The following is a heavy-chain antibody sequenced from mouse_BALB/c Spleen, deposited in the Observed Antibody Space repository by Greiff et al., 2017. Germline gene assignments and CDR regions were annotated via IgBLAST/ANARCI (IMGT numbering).Heavy chain of an antibody. CDR1: GYTFTSYW. J-gene: IGHJ3*01. CDR3: TRRNGSRPFAY. Sequence: VQLQQPGAELVRPGASVKLSCKASGYTFTSYWINWVKQRPGQGLEWMGNIYPSDSYTNYNQKFKDKATLTVDKSSSTAYMQLSSPTSEDSAVYYCTRRNGSRPFAYWGQGTLVTVSA. CDR2: IYPSDSYT. D-gene: IGHD1-1*01. V-gene: IGHV1-69*02.